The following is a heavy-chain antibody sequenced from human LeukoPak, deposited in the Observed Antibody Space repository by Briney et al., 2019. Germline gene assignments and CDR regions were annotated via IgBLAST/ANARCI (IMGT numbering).Heavy chain of an antibody. J-gene: IGHJ4*02. D-gene: IGHD3-10*01. Sequence: PSQTLSLTCTVSGGSISSGSYYWSWIRQPAGKGLEWIGRIYTSGSTNYNPSLKSRVTISVDTSKNQFSLKLSSVTAADTAVYYCARLRNYGSGSYSYYFDYWGQGTLVTVSS. CDR3: ARLRNYGSGSYSYYFDY. V-gene: IGHV4-61*02. CDR2: IYTSGST. CDR1: GGSISSGSYY.